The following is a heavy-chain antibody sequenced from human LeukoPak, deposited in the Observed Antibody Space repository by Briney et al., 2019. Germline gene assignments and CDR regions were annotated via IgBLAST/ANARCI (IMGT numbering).Heavy chain of an antibody. CDR1: GGSISSSSYY. V-gene: IGHV4-39*07. Sequence: SETLSLTCTVSGGSISSSSYYWGWIRQPPGKGLEWIGSIYYSGSTYYNPSLKSRVTISVDTSKNQFSLKLSSVTAEDTAVYYCTREFSGDYDILTDYYEGNAFDYWGQGTLVTVSS. CDR3: TREFSGDYDILTDYYEGNAFDY. J-gene: IGHJ4*02. CDR2: IYYSGST. D-gene: IGHD3-9*01.